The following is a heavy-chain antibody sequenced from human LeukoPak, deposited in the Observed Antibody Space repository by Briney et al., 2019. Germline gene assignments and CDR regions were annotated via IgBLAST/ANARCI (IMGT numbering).Heavy chain of an antibody. Sequence: SETLSLTCAVYGVSFSGYYWSWIRQPPGKGLEWIGEINHSGSTNYNPSLKSRVTISVDTSQNQFSLKLISVTAADTAVYYCASARWDFWGQGVLVTVSS. CDR1: GVSFSGYY. CDR2: INHSGST. CDR3: ASARWDF. V-gene: IGHV4-34*01. J-gene: IGHJ4*02. D-gene: IGHD5-24*01.